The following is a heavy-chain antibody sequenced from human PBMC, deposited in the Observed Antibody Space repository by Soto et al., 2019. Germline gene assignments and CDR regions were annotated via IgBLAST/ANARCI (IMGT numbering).Heavy chain of an antibody. D-gene: IGHD1-26*01. CDR2: TYYRSKWYN. Sequence: QVQLQQSGPGLVKPSQTLSLTCAISGDSVSSNSAAWNWIRQSPSRGLEWLGRTYYRSKWYNDYAVTVKSRITINPDTSKNQFSLQLNSVTPEDTAVYYCARDDGGSYYSYYYYGMDVWGQGTTVTVSS. CDR1: GDSVSSNSAA. J-gene: IGHJ6*02. CDR3: ARDDGGSYYSYYYYGMDV. V-gene: IGHV6-1*01.